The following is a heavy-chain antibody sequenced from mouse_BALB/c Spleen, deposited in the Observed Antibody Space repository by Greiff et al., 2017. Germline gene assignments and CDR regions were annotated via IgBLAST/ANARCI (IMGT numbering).Heavy chain of an antibody. CDR3: ARDYGNYAAWFAY. CDR2: ISSGSSTI. D-gene: IGHD2-1*01. J-gene: IGHJ3*01. V-gene: IGHV5-17*02. CDR1: GFTFSSFG. Sequence: EVMLVESGGGLVQPGGSRKLSCAASGFTFSSFGMHWVRQAPEKGLEWVAYISSGSSTIYYADTVKGRFTISRDNPKNTLFLQMTSLRSEDTAMYYCARDYGNYAAWFAYWGQGTLVTVSA.